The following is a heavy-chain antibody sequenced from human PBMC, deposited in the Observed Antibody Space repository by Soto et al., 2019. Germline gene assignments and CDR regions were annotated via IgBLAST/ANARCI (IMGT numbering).Heavy chain of an antibody. CDR2: INAGNGNT. CDR1: GYTFTSYA. Sequence: VASVKVSCKASGYTFTSYAMHWVRQAPGQRLEWMGWINAGNGNTKYSQKFQGRVTITRDTSASTAYMELSSLRSEDTAVYYCARDEITIFWYGMHVSGQGPTVTVS. J-gene: IGHJ6*02. V-gene: IGHV1-3*01. CDR3: ARDEITIFWYGMHV. D-gene: IGHD3-9*01.